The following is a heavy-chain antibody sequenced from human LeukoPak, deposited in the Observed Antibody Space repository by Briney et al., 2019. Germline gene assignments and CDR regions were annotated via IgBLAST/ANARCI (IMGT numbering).Heavy chain of an antibody. Sequence: GGSLRLSCTTSGFTFSNYAFSWVRQAPGEGLDWVSAITTGTIAYYGDSVKGRFTISRDNSKNTLYLQMNSLRAEDTAVYYCAIWAKNWVVAAAGWYFDLWGRGTLVTVSS. CDR1: GFTFSNYA. CDR3: AIWAKNWVVAAAGWYFDL. D-gene: IGHD6-13*01. CDR2: ITTGTIA. V-gene: IGHV3-23*01. J-gene: IGHJ2*01.